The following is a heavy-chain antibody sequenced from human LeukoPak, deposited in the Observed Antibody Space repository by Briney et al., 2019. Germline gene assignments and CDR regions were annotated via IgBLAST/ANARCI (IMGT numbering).Heavy chain of an antibody. CDR3: ARDSATVTTREVPILYYYYMDV. D-gene: IGHD4-11*01. CDR2: ISSSSSYI. J-gene: IGHJ6*03. CDR1: GFTFGDFA. Sequence: GGSPRLSCTTSGFTFGDFAMSWFRQAPGKGLEWVSSISSSSSYIYYADSVKGRFTISRDNAKNSLYLQMNSLRAEDTAVYYCARDSATVTTREVPILYYYYMDVWGKGTTVTVSS. V-gene: IGHV3-21*01.